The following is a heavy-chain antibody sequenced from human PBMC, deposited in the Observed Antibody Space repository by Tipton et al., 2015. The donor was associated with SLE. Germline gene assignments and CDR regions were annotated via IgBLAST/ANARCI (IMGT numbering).Heavy chain of an antibody. CDR3: VRDSVGITRGDAFDT. CDR2: IYPSGST. V-gene: IGHV4-61*09. J-gene: IGHJ3*02. Sequence: TLSLTCTVSGGSVTSGISYWRWIRQPAGKGLEWIGQIYPSGSTDSNPSLRGRVTMSLDTSKNHFSLNLRSVTAADTALYFCVRDSVGITRGDAFDTWGQGTMVTVSS. CDR1: GGSVTSGISY. D-gene: IGHD1-26*01.